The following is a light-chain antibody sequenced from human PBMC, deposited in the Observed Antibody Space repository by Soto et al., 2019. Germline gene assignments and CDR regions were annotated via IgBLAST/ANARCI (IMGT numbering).Light chain of an antibody. CDR2: TAS. Sequence: IQMTQTPSTLSASVGDRVTITCRASQSISSWLAWYQQKPGKAPKLLIYTASSLESGVPSRFSGSGSGTDFTLTISSLQPDDFATYYCQQYNSYSWTFGQGTKVEIK. J-gene: IGKJ1*01. V-gene: IGKV1-5*03. CDR1: QSISSW. CDR3: QQYNSYSWT.